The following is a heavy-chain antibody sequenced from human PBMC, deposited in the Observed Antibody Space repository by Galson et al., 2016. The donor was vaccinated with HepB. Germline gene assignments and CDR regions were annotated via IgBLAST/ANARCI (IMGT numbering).Heavy chain of an antibody. CDR2: ISYSADT. V-gene: IGHV4-39*01. CDR3: ARRPPQRTSPDLGFDF. Sequence: SETLSLTCTVSGHSISRSNNFHGGWIRQPPGKGLEWIGTISYSADTYYSPALKSRLTLSVDTSENQFSLHLASVTAADTAVYFCARRPPQRTSPDLGFDFWGPGITVTVSS. D-gene: IGHD2-2*01. J-gene: IGHJ3*01. CDR1: GHSISRSNNFH.